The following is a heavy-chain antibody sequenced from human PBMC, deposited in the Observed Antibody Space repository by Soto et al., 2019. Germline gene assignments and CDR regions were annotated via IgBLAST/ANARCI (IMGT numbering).Heavy chain of an antibody. CDR1: GGSISSGGYY. D-gene: IGHD6-6*01. CDR2: IYYSGST. Sequence: QVQLQESGPGLVKPSQTLSLTCTVSGGSISSGGYYWSWIRQHPGKGLEWIGYIYYSGSTYYNPSLKSRVTISVDTSKNQFSLKLSSVTAADTAVYYCARVVAPAPPYYYYYMDVWGKGTTVTVSS. J-gene: IGHJ6*03. V-gene: IGHV4-31*03. CDR3: ARVVAPAPPYYYYYMDV.